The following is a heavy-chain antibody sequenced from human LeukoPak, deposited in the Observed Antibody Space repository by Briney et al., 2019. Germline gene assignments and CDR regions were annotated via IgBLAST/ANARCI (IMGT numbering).Heavy chain of an antibody. J-gene: IGHJ4*02. CDR1: GFTVSTNY. Sequence: GGSLRLSCAASGFTVSTNYMNWVRQAPGKGLEWVSVVYMGGTTYYADSVKGRFTISRDSTKNTIYLQMNNLRAEDPAVYYCARGGDIVATITFGYWGQGTLVTVSS. D-gene: IGHD5-12*01. CDR3: ARGGDIVATITFGY. V-gene: IGHV3-66*01. CDR2: VYMGGTT.